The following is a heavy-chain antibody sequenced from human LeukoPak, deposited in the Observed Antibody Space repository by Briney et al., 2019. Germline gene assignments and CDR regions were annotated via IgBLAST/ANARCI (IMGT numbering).Heavy chain of an antibody. CDR2: ISSSGSTI. CDR3: ARDSVSYCSGGSCYSFAYYYGMDV. Sequence: GQSLRLSCAASGFTFSSYEMNWVRQAPGKGLEWVSYISSSGSTIYYADSVKGRFTISGDNAKNSLYLQMNSLRAEDTAVYYCARDSVSYCSGGSCYSFAYYYGMDVWGQGTTVTVSS. V-gene: IGHV3-48*03. J-gene: IGHJ6*02. CDR1: GFTFSSYE. D-gene: IGHD2-15*01.